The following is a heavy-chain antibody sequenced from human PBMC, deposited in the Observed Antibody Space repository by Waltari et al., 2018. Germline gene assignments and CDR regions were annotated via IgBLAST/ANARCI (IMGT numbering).Heavy chain of an antibody. CDR3: TRDLFGAVTTPYYYYMDV. CDR1: GFTFGDYA. V-gene: IGHV3-49*04. D-gene: IGHD4-4*01. CDR2: IRSKAYGGTT. Sequence: EVQLVESGGGLVQPGRSLRLSCTASGFTFGDYAMSWVRQAPGKGLDWVGFIRSKAYGGTTEYAASVKGRFTISRDDSKSIAYLQMNSLKTEDTAVYYCTRDLFGAVTTPYYYYMDVWGKGTTVTVSS. J-gene: IGHJ6*03.